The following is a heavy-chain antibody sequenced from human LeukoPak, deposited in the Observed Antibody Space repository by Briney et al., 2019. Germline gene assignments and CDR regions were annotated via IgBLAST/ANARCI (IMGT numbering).Heavy chain of an antibody. Sequence: GGSLRLSCAASGFTVSSNYMSWVRQAPGKGLEWVSVIYSGGSTYYADSVKGRFTISRDNSKNTLYLQMNSLRAEDTAVYYCARSLRDSSGYYLGYWGQGTLVTVSS. V-gene: IGHV3-53*01. CDR2: IYSGGST. CDR1: GFTVSSNY. CDR3: ARSLRDSSGYYLGY. D-gene: IGHD3-22*01. J-gene: IGHJ4*02.